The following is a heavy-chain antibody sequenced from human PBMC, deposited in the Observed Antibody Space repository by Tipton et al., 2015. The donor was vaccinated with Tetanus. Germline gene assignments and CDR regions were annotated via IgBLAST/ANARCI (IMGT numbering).Heavy chain of an antibody. Sequence: TLSLTCAVYGGSFSGYYWGWIRQAPGKGLEWIGSIYNTGNAYSNPALTIRVTISVAASMIQFSLRLRSVTAADTAMYYCARLSSSANDAHGFDIWGQGTMVTVSS. CDR3: ARLSSSANDAHGFDI. CDR2: IYNTGNA. J-gene: IGHJ3*02. CDR1: GGSFSGYY. V-gene: IGHV4-34*01. D-gene: IGHD2-8*01.